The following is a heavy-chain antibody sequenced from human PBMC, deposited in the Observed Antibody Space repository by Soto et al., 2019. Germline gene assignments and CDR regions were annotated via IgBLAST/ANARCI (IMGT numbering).Heavy chain of an antibody. Sequence: VASVKVSCKASGYTFTSYGISWVRQAPGQGLEWMGWISAYNGNTKYAQKLQGRVTMTTDTSTSTAYMELRSLRSDDTAVYYCAHARHPYYYYGMDVRGQGTTVTVSS. CDR2: ISAYNGNT. V-gene: IGHV1-18*01. J-gene: IGHJ6*02. CDR1: GYTFTSYG. CDR3: AHARHPYYYYGMDV.